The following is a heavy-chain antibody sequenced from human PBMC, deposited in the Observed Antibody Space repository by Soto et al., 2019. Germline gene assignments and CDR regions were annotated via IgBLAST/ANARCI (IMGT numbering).Heavy chain of an antibody. CDR2: INPNSVGT. V-gene: IGHV1-2*02. CDR3: AREPMVRAAHGFDI. J-gene: IGHJ3*02. Sequence: QVQLVQSGAEVKKPGASVKVSCKASGYTFTGHYMHWVRQAPAQGLEWMGWINPNSVGTNYAQKFQGRVTMTRDTSISTAYMELSRLRSDDTAVYYCAREPMVRAAHGFDIWGQGTMVTVSS. D-gene: IGHD3-10*01. CDR1: GYTFTGHY.